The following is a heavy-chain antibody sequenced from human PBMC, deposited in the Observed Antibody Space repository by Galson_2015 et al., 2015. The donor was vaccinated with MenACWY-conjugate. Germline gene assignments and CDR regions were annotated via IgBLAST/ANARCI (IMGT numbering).Heavy chain of an antibody. CDR3: ARGVNLASIAGY. D-gene: IGHD3-3*02. CDR1: GGSINSYY. CDR2: MYYSGSA. V-gene: IGHV4-59*01. Sequence: TLSLTCTVSGGSINSYYWSWIRQPPGKGLEWIGYMYYSGSANYNPSLKSRVTISVDTSKNQFSLTMTSVTAADTAVYYCARGVNLASIAGYWGQGTLVTVSS. J-gene: IGHJ4*02.